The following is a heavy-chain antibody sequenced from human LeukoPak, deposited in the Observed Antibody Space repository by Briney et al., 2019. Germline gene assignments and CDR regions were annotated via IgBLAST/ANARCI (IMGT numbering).Heavy chain of an antibody. J-gene: IGHJ4*02. V-gene: IGHV3-30-3*01. CDR3: ATGRIVGAAEG. CDR2: ISYEGNNK. D-gene: IGHD1-26*01. CDR1: GFTFSNYA. Sequence: GGSLRLSCAASGFTFSNYAMHWVRQAPGKGLEWVAAISYEGNNKYYADSVKGRFSISSDNSKNTLYLQMNSLRAEDTAVFYCATGRIVGAAEGWGQGTLVTVSS.